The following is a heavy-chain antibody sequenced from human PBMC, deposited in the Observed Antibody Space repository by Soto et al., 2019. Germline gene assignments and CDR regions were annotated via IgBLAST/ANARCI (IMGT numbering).Heavy chain of an antibody. D-gene: IGHD4-17*01. CDR1: GGSISSYY. J-gene: IGHJ5*02. V-gene: IGHV4-59*01. CDR2: IYYSGST. CDR3: ARATVKVSSNWLDP. Sequence: LSLTCTVSGGSISSYYWSWIRQPPGKGLEWIGYIYYSGSTNYNPSLKSRVTISVDTSKNQFSLKLSSVTAADTAVYYCARATVKVSSNWLDPWGQGTLVTVSS.